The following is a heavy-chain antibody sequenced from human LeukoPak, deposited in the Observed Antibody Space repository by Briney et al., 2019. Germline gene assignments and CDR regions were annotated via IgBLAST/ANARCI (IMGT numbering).Heavy chain of an antibody. CDR2: ISYDGSNK. J-gene: IGHJ4*02. Sequence: PGGSLRLSCAASGFTFSSYAMSWVRQAPGKGLEWVAVISYDGSNKYYADSVKGRFTISRDNSKNTLYLQMNSLRAEDTAVYYCARDRRSSYYFDYWGQGTLVTVSS. D-gene: IGHD6-6*01. CDR1: GFTFSSYA. V-gene: IGHV3-30-3*01. CDR3: ARDRRSSYYFDY.